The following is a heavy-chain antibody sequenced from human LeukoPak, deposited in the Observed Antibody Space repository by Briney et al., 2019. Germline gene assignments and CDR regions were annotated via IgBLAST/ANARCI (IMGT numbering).Heavy chain of an antibody. CDR1: GFTFSSYA. J-gene: IGHJ6*01. CDR3: AKLSSPDIVVVPASKGMDV. V-gene: IGHV3-23*01. Sequence: PGGSLRLSCAASGFTFSSYAMSWVRQAPGKGLEWVSAISGSSGSTYYADSVKGRFTISRDNSKSTLYLQMNSLRAEDTAVYHCAKLSSPDIVVVPASKGMDVWGQGTTVTVSS. CDR2: ISGSSGST. D-gene: IGHD2-2*01.